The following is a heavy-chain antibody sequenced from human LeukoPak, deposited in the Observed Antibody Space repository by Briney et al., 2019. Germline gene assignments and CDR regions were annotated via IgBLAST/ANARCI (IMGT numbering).Heavy chain of an antibody. Sequence: SETLSLTCAVYGGSFSEYYWSWFRQPPGKGLEWIGEINHSGSTNYNPSLKSRVTISVDTSKNQFSLKLSSVTAADTAVYYCARAPFAIAARAGFDYWGQGTLVTVSS. D-gene: IGHD6-6*01. CDR3: ARAPFAIAARAGFDY. J-gene: IGHJ4*02. V-gene: IGHV4-34*01. CDR2: INHSGST. CDR1: GGSFSEYY.